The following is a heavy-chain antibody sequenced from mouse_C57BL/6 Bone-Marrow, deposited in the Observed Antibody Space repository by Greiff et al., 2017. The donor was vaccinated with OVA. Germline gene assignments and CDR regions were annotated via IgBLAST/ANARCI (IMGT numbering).Heavy chain of an antibody. V-gene: IGHV5-12*01. J-gene: IGHJ2*01. D-gene: IGHD1-1*01. CDR2: ISNGGGST. CDR3: ARHGHYYGSSYFDY. Sequence: EVHLVESGGGLVQPGGSLKLSCAASGFTFSDYYMYWVRQTPEKRLEWVAYISNGGGSTYYPDTVKGRFTISRDNAKNTLYLQMSRLKSEDTAMYYCARHGHYYGSSYFDYWGQGTTLTVSS. CDR1: GFTFSDYY.